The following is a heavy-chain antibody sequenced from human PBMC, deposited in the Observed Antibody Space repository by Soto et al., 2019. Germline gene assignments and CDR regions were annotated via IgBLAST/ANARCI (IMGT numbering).Heavy chain of an antibody. CDR1: GGSISSGGYY. Sequence: QVQLQESGPGRVKPSQTLSLTCTVSGGSISSGGYYCSWIRQHPGKGLAWIGYIYYSGSTYDNPSLKRRVSISVDTSKNQFSLKLSSVTAADTAVYYCALRLGDPGRLYFDYWGQGTLVTVSS. CDR2: IYYSGST. J-gene: IGHJ4*02. CDR3: ALRLGDPGRLYFDY. V-gene: IGHV4-31*03. D-gene: IGHD3-16*01.